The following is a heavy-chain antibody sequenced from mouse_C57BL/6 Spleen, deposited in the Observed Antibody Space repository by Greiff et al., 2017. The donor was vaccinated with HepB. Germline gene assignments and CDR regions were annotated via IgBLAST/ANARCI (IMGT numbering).Heavy chain of an antibody. J-gene: IGHJ3*01. CDR1: GFNIKDDY. D-gene: IGHD3-2*02. Sequence: VQLQQSGAELVRPGASVKLSCTASGFNIKDDYMHWVKQRPEQGLEWIGWIDPENGDTEYASKFQGKATITADTSSTTTYLQLSSLTSEDTAVYYWTPGSSGYRFAYWGQGTLVTVSA. CDR3: TPGSSGYRFAY. V-gene: IGHV14-4*01. CDR2: IDPENGDT.